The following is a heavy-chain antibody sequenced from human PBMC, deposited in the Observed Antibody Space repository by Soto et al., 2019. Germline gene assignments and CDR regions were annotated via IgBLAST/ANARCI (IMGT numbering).Heavy chain of an antibody. CDR1: GFAFSNFG. V-gene: IGHV3-33*04. CDR3: ARDPGQDEAMDY. CDR2: IWHNGRNK. J-gene: IGHJ4*02. Sequence: QVQVVESGGGVVQPGRSLRPSLATPGFAFSNFGMHWVRQVPGKGLGWVAVIWHNGRNKDYADYAKGRFTISRDNSKNILYLEMNSLRVEDTAIYYCARDPGQDEAMDYWGQGTLVTVSS.